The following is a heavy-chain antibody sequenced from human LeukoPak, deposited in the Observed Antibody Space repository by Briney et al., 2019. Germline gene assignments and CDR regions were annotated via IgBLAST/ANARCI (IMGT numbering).Heavy chain of an antibody. J-gene: IGHJ3*02. Sequence: GGSLRLSCAASGFTFSSYGVHWVRQAPGKGLEWVAVISYDGSNKYYADSVKGRFTISRDNSKNTLYLQMNSLRAEDTAVYYCAKQVGSAGSDAFDIWGQGTMVTVSS. CDR2: ISYDGSNK. CDR3: AKQVGSAGSDAFDI. CDR1: GFTFSSYG. D-gene: IGHD6-13*01. V-gene: IGHV3-30*18.